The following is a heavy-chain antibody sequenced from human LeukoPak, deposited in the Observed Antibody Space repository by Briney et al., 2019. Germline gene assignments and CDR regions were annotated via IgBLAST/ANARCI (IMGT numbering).Heavy chain of an antibody. D-gene: IGHD4-23*01. CDR3: ARGYGDNSGAFDI. CDR1: GGSIMVSAYS. J-gene: IGHJ3*02. CDR2: IYYSGRT. V-gene: IGHV4-30-2*01. Sequence: SETLSLTCTVSGGSIMVSAYSWSWIRQPPGKDLEWIGYIYYSGRTYYKPSLKSRVTISLDRSKNQFSLKLSSVTAADTAVYFCARGYGDNSGAFDIWGQGTLVTVSS.